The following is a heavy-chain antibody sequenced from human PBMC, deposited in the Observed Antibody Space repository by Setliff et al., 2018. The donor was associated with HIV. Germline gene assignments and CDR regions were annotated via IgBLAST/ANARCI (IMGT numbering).Heavy chain of an antibody. CDR2: ITATGGST. D-gene: IGHD6-13*01. Sequence: GGSLRLSCAASGFTFDNYAVSWVRQAPGKGLEWISAITATGGSTYYSDSVKGRFTISRDNSKNMLYLQMNSLRAEDTAVYYCARDPRAAAGTLQFDYWGQGTLVTVSS. CDR3: ARDPRAAAGTLQFDY. CDR1: GFTFDNYA. V-gene: IGHV3-23*01. J-gene: IGHJ4*02.